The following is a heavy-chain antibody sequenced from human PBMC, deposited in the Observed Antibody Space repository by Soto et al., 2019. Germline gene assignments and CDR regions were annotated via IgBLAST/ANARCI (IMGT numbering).Heavy chain of an antibody. V-gene: IGHV3-30-3*01. CDR3: ARGDREDIAVVIGARPGEYGVDV. Sequence: QVQLVESGGGVVQPGRSLRLSCAASGFTFRSYAMHWVRQSPGKGLECVAVIAYDGSNKFYRDYVKGRFTISSDNSKNTLYLQINSLRYEDTAVYYCARGDREDIAVVIGARPGEYGVDVWGQGTTVTVSS. CDR2: IAYDGSNK. J-gene: IGHJ6*02. D-gene: IGHD2-15*01. CDR1: GFTFRSYA.